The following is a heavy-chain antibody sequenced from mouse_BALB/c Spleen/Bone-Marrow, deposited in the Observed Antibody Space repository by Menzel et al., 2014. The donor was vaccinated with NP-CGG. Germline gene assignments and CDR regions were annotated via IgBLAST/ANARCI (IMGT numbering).Heavy chain of an antibody. V-gene: IGHV7-3*02. D-gene: IGHD1-2*01. CDR3: ARDNYYGYHWYFDV. J-gene: IGHJ1*01. Sequence: EVHLVESGGGLVQPGGSLRLSCATSGFTFTDYYMSWVRQPPGKALEWLGFIRNKANGYTTEYSASVKGRFTISRDNSQSILYLQMNTLRAEDSATYYCARDNYYGYHWYFDVWGAGTTVTVSS. CDR1: GFTFTDYY. CDR2: IRNKANGYTT.